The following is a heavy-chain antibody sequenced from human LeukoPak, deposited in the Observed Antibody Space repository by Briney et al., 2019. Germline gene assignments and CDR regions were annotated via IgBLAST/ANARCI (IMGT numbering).Heavy chain of an antibody. J-gene: IGHJ4*02. V-gene: IGHV3-33*01. D-gene: IGHD6-13*01. CDR3: ARGGGAAAGIEY. Sequence: GRSLRLSCAASGFTFSSYGMHWVRQAPGKGLKWVSIIWYDGSNKYYADSVKGRFTISRDNSKNMVYLQMNSLRAEDTAVYYCARGGGAAAGIEYWGQGTLVTVPS. CDR1: GFTFSSYG. CDR2: IWYDGSNK.